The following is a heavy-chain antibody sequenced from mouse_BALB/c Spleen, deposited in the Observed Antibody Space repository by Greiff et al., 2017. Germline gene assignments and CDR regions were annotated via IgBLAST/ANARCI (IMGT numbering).Heavy chain of an antibody. CDR1: GYTFTSYW. CDR2: INPSTGYT. D-gene: IGHD2-2*01. CDR3: SRSGGYDYFDY. V-gene: IGHV1-7*01. J-gene: IGHJ2*01. Sequence: VQLQQSGAELAKPGASVKMSCKASGYTFTSYWMHWVKQRPGQGLEWIGYINPSTGYTEYNQKFKDKATLTADKSSSTAYMQLSSLTSEDSGVYYCSRSGGYDYFDYWGQGTTLTVSS.